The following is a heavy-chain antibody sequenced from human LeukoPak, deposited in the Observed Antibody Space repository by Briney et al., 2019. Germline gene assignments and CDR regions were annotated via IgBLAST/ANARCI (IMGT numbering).Heavy chain of an antibody. CDR2: INPNSGGT. V-gene: IGHV1-2*02. Sequence: ASVKVSCKASGYTFTGYYMHWVRQAPGQGVEWMGWINPNSGGTNYAQKFQGRVTMTRDTSISTAYMELSRLRSDDTAVYYCARSLLWFGESYYFDYWGQGTLVTVSS. J-gene: IGHJ4*02. CDR3: ARSLLWFGESYYFDY. D-gene: IGHD3-10*01. CDR1: GYTFTGYY.